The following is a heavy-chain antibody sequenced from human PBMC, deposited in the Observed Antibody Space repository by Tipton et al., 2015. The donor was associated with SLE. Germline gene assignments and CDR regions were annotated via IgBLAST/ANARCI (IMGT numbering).Heavy chain of an antibody. J-gene: IGHJ6*03. CDR2: IGWNSGYI. D-gene: IGHD7-27*01. CDR1: GFSFNDYA. V-gene: IGHV3-9*01. CDR3: VRVGTPDYYMDV. Sequence: SLRLSCAASGFSFNDYAMHWVRQPPGKGLEWVSGIGWNSGYIAYADSVEGRFTISRDNAKKSLYLQMNSLRREDTALYYCVRVGTPDYYMDVWGKGTRVTVSS.